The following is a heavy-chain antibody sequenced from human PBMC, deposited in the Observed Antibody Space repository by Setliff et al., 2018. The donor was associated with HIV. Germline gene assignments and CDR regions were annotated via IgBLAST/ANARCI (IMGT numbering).Heavy chain of an antibody. CDR2: VSDSGTT. Sequence: SETLSLTCGVSGGFFSDYHWTWIRQSPGKGLEWIGEVSDSGTTNYNPSLKSRVTISVDTSKIQFSLKLSSVTAADTAVYYCARGNHNAYEIWGQGTMVTVSS. V-gene: IGHV4-34*01. CDR1: GGFFSDYH. J-gene: IGHJ3*02. CDR3: ARGNHNAYEI.